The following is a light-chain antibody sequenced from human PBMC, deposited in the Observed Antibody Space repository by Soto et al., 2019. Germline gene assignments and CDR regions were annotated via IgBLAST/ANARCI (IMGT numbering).Light chain of an antibody. J-gene: IGLJ2*01. CDR2: DTK. V-gene: IGLV7-46*01. Sequence: QTVVTQEPSLTVSPGGTVTLTCGSNTGAVTSGHYPYWFQQKPGQAPRTLIYDTKNKHSWTPARFSGSLLGGKAALTLSGAQPEDEDDYYCLLSYNGAYVVFGGGTKLT. CDR3: LLSYNGAYVV. CDR1: TGAVTSGHY.